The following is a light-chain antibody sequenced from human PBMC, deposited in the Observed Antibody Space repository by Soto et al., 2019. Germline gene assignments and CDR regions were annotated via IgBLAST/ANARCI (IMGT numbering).Light chain of an antibody. J-gene: IGLJ2*01. CDR1: TGAVTSNHH. CDR3: LLSHNAARV. CDR2: DTS. Sequence: QAVVTQEPSLTVSPGGTVTLTCGSSTGAVTSNHHPYWFQQKAGQAPRTLIYDTSNKHSWTPARFSGSLLGDKAALPLSGAQPEDEAQYYCLLSHNAARVFGGGTKLTVL. V-gene: IGLV7-46*01.